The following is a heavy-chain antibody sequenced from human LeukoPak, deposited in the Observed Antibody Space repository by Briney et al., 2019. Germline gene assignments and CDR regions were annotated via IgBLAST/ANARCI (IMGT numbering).Heavy chain of an antibody. V-gene: IGHV4-34*01. Sequence: SETLSLTCAVYGGSFSGYYWSWIRQPPGKGLEWIGEINHRGSTNYNPSLKSRVTISVDTSKNQFSLKLSSVTAADTAVYYCARGRGNMIVVVITSSYFDYWGQGTLVTVSS. CDR2: INHRGST. J-gene: IGHJ4*02. D-gene: IGHD3-22*01. CDR3: ARGRGNMIVVVITSSYFDY. CDR1: GGSFSGYY.